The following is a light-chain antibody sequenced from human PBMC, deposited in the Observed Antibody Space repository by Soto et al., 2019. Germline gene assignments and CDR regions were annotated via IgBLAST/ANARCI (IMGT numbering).Light chain of an antibody. V-gene: IGKV3-15*01. CDR3: QQYKTLPAWT. J-gene: IGKJ1*01. CDR1: QSVSSN. Sequence: EIVMTQSPATLSVSPGERATLSCRASQSVSSNLAWYQQKPGQAPRLLIYGASTRATGIPARFSGSGSGTEFTLTLSRLHCDDFALFYCQQYKTLPAWTGGQGTKVKIK. CDR2: GAS.